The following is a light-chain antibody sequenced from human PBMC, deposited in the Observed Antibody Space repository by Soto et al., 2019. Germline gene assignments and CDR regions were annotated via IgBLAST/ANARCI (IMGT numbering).Light chain of an antibody. CDR3: QQYDNWWT. Sequence: ELVMTQSPDTLSVSPGERATLLCRASQSVRNNLAWYQQKPGQAPRLLIYGVSTRATGVPARFSGSGSGTDFTLTISSLQPEDFAVYYCQQYDNWWTFGQGTKVDIK. J-gene: IGKJ1*01. CDR2: GVS. V-gene: IGKV3-15*01. CDR1: QSVRNN.